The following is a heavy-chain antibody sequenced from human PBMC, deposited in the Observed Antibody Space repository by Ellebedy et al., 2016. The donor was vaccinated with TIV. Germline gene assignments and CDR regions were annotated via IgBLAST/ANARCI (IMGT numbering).Heavy chain of an antibody. CDR1: GYTFTSYG. CDR3: ARDGYCTNGVCFPLDY. Sequence: ASVKVSCXASGYTFTSYGISWVRQAPGQGLEWMGWISAYNGNTNYAQKLQGRVTMTTDTSTSTAYTELRSLRSDDTAVYYCARDGYCTNGVCFPLDYWGQGTLVTVSS. J-gene: IGHJ4*02. D-gene: IGHD2-8*01. V-gene: IGHV1-18*01. CDR2: ISAYNGNT.